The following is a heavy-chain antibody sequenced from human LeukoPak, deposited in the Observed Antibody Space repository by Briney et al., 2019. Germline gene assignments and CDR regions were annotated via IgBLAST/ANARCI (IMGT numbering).Heavy chain of an antibody. CDR3: ARKVYHRFDY. CDR1: GFTFSSYA. J-gene: IGHJ4*02. D-gene: IGHD2-2*01. CDR2: ISTSGDNT. V-gene: IGHV3-23*01. Sequence: GGSLRLSCAASGFTFSSYAMTWVRQAPGKGLEWVSAISTSGDNTYYADSVRGRFTISRDNFKNTLYLQMNSLRADDTAVYYCARKVYHRFDYWGQGTLVTVSS.